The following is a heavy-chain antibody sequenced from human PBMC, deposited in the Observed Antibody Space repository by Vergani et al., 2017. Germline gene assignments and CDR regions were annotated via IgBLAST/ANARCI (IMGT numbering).Heavy chain of an antibody. CDR3: ARPNYYDSSGRAFDI. CDR2: INHSGST. V-gene: IGHV4-34*01. CDR1: GGSFSGYY. Sequence: QVQLQQWGAGLLKPSETLSLTCAVYGGSFSGYYWSWIRQPPGKGLEWIGEINHSGSTYYNPSLKSRVTISVDTSKNQFSLKLSSVTAADTAVYYCARPNYYDSSGRAFDIWGRGTMVTVSS. J-gene: IGHJ3*02. D-gene: IGHD3-22*01.